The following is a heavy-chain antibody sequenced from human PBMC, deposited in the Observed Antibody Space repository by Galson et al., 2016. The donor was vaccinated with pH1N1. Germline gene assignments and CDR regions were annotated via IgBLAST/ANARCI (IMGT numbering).Heavy chain of an antibody. J-gene: IGHJ6*03. CDR3: ARLGIPATIDYHHCMDV. V-gene: IGHV5-51*01. CDR2: IYPGDSDT. Sequence: QSGAEVKKPGESLKISCKGTGYSFSPYWIAWVRQMPGEGLEWMGIIYPGDSDTRYSPSFQGQVTISADKSISAAYLQWSSLKASDTAMYFCARLGIPATIDYHHCMDVRGKGTTVTVS. CDR1: GYSFSPYW. D-gene: IGHD2-2*01.